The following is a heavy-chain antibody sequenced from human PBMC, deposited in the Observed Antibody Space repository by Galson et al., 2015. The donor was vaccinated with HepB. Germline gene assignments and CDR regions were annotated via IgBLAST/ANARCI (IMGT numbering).Heavy chain of an antibody. CDR2: INSDGSST. J-gene: IGHJ4*02. D-gene: IGHD5-18*01. V-gene: IGHV3-74*01. Sequence: SLRLSCAASGFTFSSYWMHWVRQAPGKGLVWVSRINSDGSSTSYADSVKGRFTISRDNAKNTLYLQMNSLRAEDTAVYYCARGGYSYGYGPFDYWGQGTLVTVSS. CDR1: GFTFSSYW. CDR3: ARGGYSYGYGPFDY.